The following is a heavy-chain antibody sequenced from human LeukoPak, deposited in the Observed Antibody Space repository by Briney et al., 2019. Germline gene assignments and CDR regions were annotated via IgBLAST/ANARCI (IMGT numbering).Heavy chain of an antibody. CDR3: ASRGYSYGLVD. Sequence: GGSLRLSCAASGFTFSSYSMNWVRQAPGKGLEWVSYISSSSSTIYYADSVKGRFTISRDNAKNSLYLQINSLRAEDTAVYYCASRGYSYGLVDWGQGTLVTVSS. J-gene: IGHJ4*02. D-gene: IGHD5-18*01. CDR1: GFTFSSYS. V-gene: IGHV3-48*01. CDR2: ISSSSSTI.